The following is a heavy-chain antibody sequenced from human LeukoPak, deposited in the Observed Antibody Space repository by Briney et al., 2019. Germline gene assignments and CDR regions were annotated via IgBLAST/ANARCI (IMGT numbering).Heavy chain of an antibody. CDR1: GLTFSSYA. D-gene: IGHD3-16*01. V-gene: IGHV3-23*01. Sequence: TGGTLRLSCAASGLTFSSYAMSWVRQAPGKGLEWVSAISGSGASTYYADSVKGRFTISRDNSKNTLYVQMNSLRAEDTAVYYCAKSQFGGVFDGFDIWGQGTMVTVSS. CDR3: AKSQFGGVFDGFDI. J-gene: IGHJ3*02. CDR2: ISGSGAST.